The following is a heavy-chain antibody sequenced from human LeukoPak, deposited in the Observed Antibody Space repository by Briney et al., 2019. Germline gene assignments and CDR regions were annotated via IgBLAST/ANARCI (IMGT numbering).Heavy chain of an antibody. CDR1: GYTFTGYY. Sequence: GASVKVSCKATGYTFTGYYMHWVRQAPGQGLEWMGIINPSGGSTSYAQKFQGRVTMTRDMSTSTVYMELSSLRSEDTAVYYCARGRNIAAAGGGYYYYYYMDVWGKGTTVTVSS. J-gene: IGHJ6*03. D-gene: IGHD6-13*01. CDR3: ARGRNIAAAGGGYYYYYYMDV. V-gene: IGHV1-46*01. CDR2: INPSGGST.